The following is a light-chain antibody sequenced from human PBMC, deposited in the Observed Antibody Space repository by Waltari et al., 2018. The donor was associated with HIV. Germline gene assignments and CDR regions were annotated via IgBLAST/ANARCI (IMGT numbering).Light chain of an antibody. J-gene: IGLJ2*01. V-gene: IGLV2-8*01. CDR3: SSYAGSNNLV. Sequence: QSALTQPPSASGSPGQSVTISCTGTSSDVGGYNYVSWYQQHPGKAPKLMIYEVSKRPSGVPDRFFGSNSGNTASLTVSGLQAEDEADYYCSSYAGSNNLVFGGGTKLTVL. CDR1: SSDVGGYNY. CDR2: EVS.